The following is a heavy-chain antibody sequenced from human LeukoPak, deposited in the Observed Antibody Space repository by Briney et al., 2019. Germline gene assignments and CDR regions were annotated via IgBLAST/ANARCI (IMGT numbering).Heavy chain of an antibody. Sequence: GGSLRLSCAASGFTVSSNYMSWVRQAPGKGLEWVSGIRVSGSTYYPDSVTGRFTISRDNSENTLYLQMSGLRAEDTAIYYCAKGTGDTTYSFDFWGQGVLVTVSS. CDR2: IRVSGST. CDR1: GFTVSSNY. J-gene: IGHJ4*02. CDR3: AKGTGDTTYSFDF. V-gene: IGHV3-53*01. D-gene: IGHD7-27*01.